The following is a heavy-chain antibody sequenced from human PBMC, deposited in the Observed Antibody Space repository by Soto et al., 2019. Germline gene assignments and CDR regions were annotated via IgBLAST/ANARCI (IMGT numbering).Heavy chain of an antibody. J-gene: IGHJ4*02. D-gene: IGHD6-6*01. Sequence: SETLSLTCAVYGGSSSGYYWSWIRQPPGKGLEWIGEINHSGSTNYNPSLKSRVTISVDTSKNQFSLKLSSVTAADTAVYYCARANSSSSPFDYWGQGTLVTVSS. CDR2: INHSGST. CDR3: ARANSSSSPFDY. V-gene: IGHV4-34*01. CDR1: GGSSSGYY.